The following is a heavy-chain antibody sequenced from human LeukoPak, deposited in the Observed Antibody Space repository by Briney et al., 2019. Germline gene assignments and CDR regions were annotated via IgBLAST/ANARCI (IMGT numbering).Heavy chain of an antibody. D-gene: IGHD1-26*01. CDR1: GFTFSSYA. CDR3: ANGLWELRSVDY. V-gene: IGHV3-23*01. CDR2: ISGSGGST. Sequence: GGSLRLSCAASGFTFSSYAMSLVRQAPGKGLEWVSAISGSGGSTYYADSVKGRFTISRDNSKNTLYLQMNSLRAEDTAVYYCANGLWELRSVDYWGQGTLVTVSS. J-gene: IGHJ4*02.